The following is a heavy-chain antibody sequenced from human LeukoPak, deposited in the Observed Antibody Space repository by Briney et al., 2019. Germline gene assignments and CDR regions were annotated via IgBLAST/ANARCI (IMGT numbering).Heavy chain of an antibody. CDR1: GYTFTGYY. D-gene: IGHD2-15*01. V-gene: IGHV1-2*02. CDR3: AREKVEGANWFDP. CDR2: INSNRGGT. J-gene: IGHJ5*02. Sequence: ASVKVSCKASGYTFTGYYMHWVRQAPGQGLEWMGWINSNRGGTNYAQKFQGRVTMTRDTSISTVYMELSRLRSDDTAVYYCAREKVEGANWFDPWGQGTLVTVFS.